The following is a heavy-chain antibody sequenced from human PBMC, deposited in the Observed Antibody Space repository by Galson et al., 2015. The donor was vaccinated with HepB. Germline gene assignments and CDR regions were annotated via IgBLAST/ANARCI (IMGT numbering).Heavy chain of an antibody. D-gene: IGHD3-3*01. CDR2: IKHDGNEK. V-gene: IGHV3-7*01. CDR3: ARGPVFWSGYYTGIGPLPDY. CDR1: GFTFSRCW. Sequence: SLRLSCAASGFTFSRCWMSWVRQAPGKGLEWVANIKHDGNEKYYVDSVKGRFTISRDNSKNTLYLQMNSLRAEDTAVYYCARGPVFWSGYYTGIGPLPDYWGQGTLVTVSS. J-gene: IGHJ4*02.